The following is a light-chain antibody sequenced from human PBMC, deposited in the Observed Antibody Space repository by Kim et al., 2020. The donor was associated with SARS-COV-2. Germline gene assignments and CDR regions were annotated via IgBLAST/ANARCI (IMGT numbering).Light chain of an antibody. CDR2: DEN. V-gene: IGLV3-19*01. CDR1: SLRKYY. Sequence: SSELTQDPAVSVALGQTVRITCQGDSLRKYYATWYQQKSGQAPVLVIYDENERPAGIPDRFSGSTLGNTASLTITGAQAEDEADYYCGSRDTSGNLVVFGGGTQLTLL. J-gene: IGLJ2*01. CDR3: GSRDTSGNLVV.